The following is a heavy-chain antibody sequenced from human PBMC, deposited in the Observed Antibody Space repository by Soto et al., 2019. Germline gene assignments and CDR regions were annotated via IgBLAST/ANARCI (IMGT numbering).Heavy chain of an antibody. Sequence: QVQLQESGPGLVKPSGTLSLTCAVSGGSISSSNWWSWVRQPPGKGLEWIGEIYHSGNTNYNPSLKSRVTVALXKSRNQCSLKLSSVTAADTAVYYCARRWGEGRVDYWGQGTLVTVSS. J-gene: IGHJ4*02. CDR1: GGSISSSNW. D-gene: IGHD3-10*01. V-gene: IGHV4-4*02. CDR2: IYHSGNT. CDR3: ARRWGEGRVDY.